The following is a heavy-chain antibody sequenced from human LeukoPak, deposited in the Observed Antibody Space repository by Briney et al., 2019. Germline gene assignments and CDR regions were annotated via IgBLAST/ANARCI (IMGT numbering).Heavy chain of an antibody. CDR1: GFSLSTSGVG. D-gene: IGHD4-17*01. CDR3: AHYGDYRFLYYFDY. Sequence: SGPTLVKPTQTLTLTCTFSGFSLSTSGVGVGWIRQPPGKALEWLALIYRNDNKLYSPSLKSRLTITKDTSNNQVVLTMTNMDPVDTATYYCAHYGDYRFLYYFDYWGQGTLVTVSP. V-gene: IGHV2-5*01. J-gene: IGHJ4*02. CDR2: IYRNDNK.